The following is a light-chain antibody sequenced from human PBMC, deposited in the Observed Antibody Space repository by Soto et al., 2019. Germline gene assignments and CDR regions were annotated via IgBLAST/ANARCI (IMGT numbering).Light chain of an antibody. CDR1: QSVSSN. J-gene: IGKJ3*01. V-gene: IGKV3D-15*01. Sequence: EIVMTQSPAPLSVSPGERATLSCRARQSVSSNLAWYQQKPGQAPRLLIYGASTRATGIPARFSGSGSGTEFTLTISSLQSEDFAVYYCQHYNNWPLTFGPGTKVDI. CDR3: QHYNNWPLT. CDR2: GAS.